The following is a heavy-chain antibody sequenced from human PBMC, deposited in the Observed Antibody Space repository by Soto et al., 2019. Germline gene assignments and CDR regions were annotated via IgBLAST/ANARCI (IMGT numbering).Heavy chain of an antibody. V-gene: IGHV2-5*01. CDR3: THRRIPATRCWLDP. D-gene: IGHD2-21*01. Sequence: QITLKESGPTLVKPTQTLTLTCTFSGFSLTTNKVAVGWFRQPPGKALEWLAIIYGNDNKHYNPSLESRLTITKDTPNNQVVLTMTNRDPVDTGTYYCTHRRIPATRCWLDPWGQGTLVTVSS. J-gene: IGHJ5*02. CDR1: GFSLTTNKVA. CDR2: IYGNDNK.